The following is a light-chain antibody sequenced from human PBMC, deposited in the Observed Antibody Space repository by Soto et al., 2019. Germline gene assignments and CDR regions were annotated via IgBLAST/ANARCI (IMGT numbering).Light chain of an antibody. CDR2: GNN. CDR3: QSYDSSLSGSV. J-gene: IGLJ2*01. Sequence: QPVLTQPPSVSGALGQRVTISCTGNSSNIGAGYDVHWYQQLPGTAPKLLIYGNNNRPSGVPDRFSGSKSGTSASLAMTGLQAEDEAHYYCQSYDSSLSGSVFGGGTQLTVL. CDR1: SSNIGAGYD. V-gene: IGLV1-40*01.